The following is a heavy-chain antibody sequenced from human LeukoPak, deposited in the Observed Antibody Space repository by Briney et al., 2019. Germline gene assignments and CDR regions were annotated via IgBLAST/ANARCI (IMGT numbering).Heavy chain of an antibody. Sequence: PSETLSLTCTVSGYSISSGYYWGWIRQPPGKGLEWIGSIYYSGSTYYNPSLKSRVTISVDTSKNQFSLKLSSVTAADTAVYYCARDGIAVAGRYYYYMDVWGKGTTVTVSS. J-gene: IGHJ6*03. CDR3: ARDGIAVAGRYYYYMDV. D-gene: IGHD6-19*01. V-gene: IGHV4-38-2*02. CDR1: GYSISSGYY. CDR2: IYYSGST.